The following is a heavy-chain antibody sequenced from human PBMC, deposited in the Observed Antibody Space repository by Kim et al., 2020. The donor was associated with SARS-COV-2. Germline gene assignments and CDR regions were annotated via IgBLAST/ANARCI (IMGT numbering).Heavy chain of an antibody. CDR3: ARHSRQPATYQSWFDP. V-gene: IGHV1-18*01. CDR2: ISASNDNK. CDR1: NYYFSSYD. J-gene: IGHJ5*02. D-gene: IGHD1-26*01. Sequence: ASVKVSCKASNYYFSSYDITWVRQAPGQGLEWMGWISASNDNKNYPRKFQGRLTMTTDTSTSTAYMELRSLTSDDTAVYYCARHSRQPATYQSWFDPWGQGTLVTVSS.